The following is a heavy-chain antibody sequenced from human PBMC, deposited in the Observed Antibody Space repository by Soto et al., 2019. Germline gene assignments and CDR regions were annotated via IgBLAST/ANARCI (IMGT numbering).Heavy chain of an antibody. CDR3: AQGKRGSHIPMMVVGTLDL. Sequence: GSLRLSCASSGFTFSSYAMSWVRQAPGKGLEWVSAISGSGGSTYYADSVKGRFTISRDNSKNTLYLQMNSLRAEDTAVYYCAQGKRGSHIPMMVVGTLDLWGQGSRVTVSA. D-gene: IGHD3-22*01. CDR2: ISGSGGST. CDR1: GFTFSSYA. J-gene: IGHJ4*02. V-gene: IGHV3-23*01.